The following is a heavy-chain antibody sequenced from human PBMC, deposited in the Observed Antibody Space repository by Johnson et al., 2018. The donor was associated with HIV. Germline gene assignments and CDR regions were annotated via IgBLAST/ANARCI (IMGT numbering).Heavy chain of an antibody. CDR1: GFTFSSYG. CDR3: AREAPMTNDAFDI. V-gene: IGHV3-33*01. J-gene: IGHJ3*02. CDR2: IWYDGNNK. Sequence: QVQLVESGGGLVQPGRSLRLSCTASGFTFSSYGMHWVRQAPGKGLEWVAVIWYDGNNKYYADSVKGRFTISRDNAKNSLYLQMNSLSAEDTALYYCAREAPMTNDAFDIWGQGTMVTVSS. D-gene: IGHD3-22*01.